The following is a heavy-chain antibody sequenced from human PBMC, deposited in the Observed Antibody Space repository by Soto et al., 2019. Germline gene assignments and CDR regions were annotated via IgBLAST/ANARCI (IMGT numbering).Heavy chain of an antibody. V-gene: IGHV3-33*08. J-gene: IGHJ3*02. D-gene: IGHD2-15*01. Sequence: GGSLRLSCAASGFTFSSYSMNWVRQAPGKGLEWVAVIWYDGRIKYYADSVKGRFTISRDNSKNTPYLQMNSLRAEDTAVYYCARDGSSGGYDAFDIWGQGTMVTVSS. CDR1: GFTFSSYS. CDR2: IWYDGRIK. CDR3: ARDGSSGGYDAFDI.